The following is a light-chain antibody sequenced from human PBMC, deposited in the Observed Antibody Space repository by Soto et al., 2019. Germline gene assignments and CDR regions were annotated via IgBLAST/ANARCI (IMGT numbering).Light chain of an antibody. CDR3: QQYYSYPRT. Sequence: AIRMTQSRSSFSASTGDRVTITCRASQGISSSLAWYHQRPGKSPKLLINAAATMQREIPSRFSGIGSGTDFALTISVLQSEDFATYYGQQYYSYPRTVGQGTVLDIK. V-gene: IGKV1-8*01. CDR2: AAA. CDR1: QGISSS. J-gene: IGKJ1*01.